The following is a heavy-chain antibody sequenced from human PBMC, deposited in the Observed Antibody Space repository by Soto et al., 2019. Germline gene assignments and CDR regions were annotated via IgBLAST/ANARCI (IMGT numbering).Heavy chain of an antibody. Sequence: PSETLCLTCTVSGGSISGYDWSWIRQPPGKGLEWIGYIYYSGSTNYNPSLKSRVTISVDTSKNQFSLKLSSVTAADTAVYYCARWKEYYYYMDVWGKGTTVTVSS. D-gene: IGHD1-1*01. CDR3: ARWKEYYYYMDV. CDR2: IYYSGST. CDR1: GGSISGYD. J-gene: IGHJ6*03. V-gene: IGHV4-59*01.